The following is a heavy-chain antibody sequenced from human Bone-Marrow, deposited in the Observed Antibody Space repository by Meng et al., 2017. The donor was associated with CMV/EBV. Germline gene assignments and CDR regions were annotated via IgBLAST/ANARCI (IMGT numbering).Heavy chain of an antibody. J-gene: IGHJ6*02. D-gene: IGHD6-19*01. Sequence: GESLKISCAASGFTFSSYDMHWVRQATGKGLEWVSAIGTAGDTYYPGSVKGRFTISRENAKNSLYLQMNSLRAGDTAVYYCARGPRSGWPYYYYYGMDVWGQGITVIVSS. CDR1: GFTFSSYD. CDR2: IGTAGDT. CDR3: ARGPRSGWPYYYYYGMDV. V-gene: IGHV3-13*01.